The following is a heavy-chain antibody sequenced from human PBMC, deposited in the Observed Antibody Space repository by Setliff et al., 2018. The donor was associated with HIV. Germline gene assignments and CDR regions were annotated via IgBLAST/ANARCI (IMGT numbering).Heavy chain of an antibody. J-gene: IGHJ5*02. CDR1: RFTFSSYS. CDR2: ISSSSSTI. Sequence: PGGSLRLSCAASRFTFSSYSMNWVRQAPGKGLEWVSYISSSSSTIYYADSVKGRFTISRDNAKNSLYLQMNSLRAEDTAVYYCTTEDPWLRFGHWGQGTLVTVSS. D-gene: IGHD5-12*01. CDR3: TTEDPWLRFGH. V-gene: IGHV3-48*01.